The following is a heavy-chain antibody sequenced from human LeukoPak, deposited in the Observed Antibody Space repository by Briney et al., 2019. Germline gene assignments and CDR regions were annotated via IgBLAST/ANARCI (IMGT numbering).Heavy chain of an antibody. Sequence: ASLRVSCKASGYTFTGYYIHWLRQAPGQGPEWMGWINPYSGDTKYAQNYRGRVTMTRDTSISTAYMGLSRLRSDDTAVYYCATDITPTDAFDTWGQGTMVTASS. CDR1: GYTFTGYY. J-gene: IGHJ3*02. V-gene: IGHV1-2*02. CDR2: INPYSGDT. D-gene: IGHD1-14*01. CDR3: ATDITPTDAFDT.